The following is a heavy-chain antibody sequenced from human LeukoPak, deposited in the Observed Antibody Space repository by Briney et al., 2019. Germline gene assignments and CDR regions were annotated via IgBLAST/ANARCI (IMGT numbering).Heavy chain of an antibody. CDR2: IYYSGST. J-gene: IGHJ4*02. Sequence: SETLSLTCTVSGDSISSGNYYWTWIRQPPGKGLEWIGYIYYSGSTFYNPSLKSRVTISVDTSKNEFSLKLSSVTAADTAVYYCAREFWSGSYSDKWGQGTLVTVSS. D-gene: IGHD3-3*01. V-gene: IGHV4-30-4*01. CDR1: GDSISSGNYY. CDR3: AREFWSGSYSDK.